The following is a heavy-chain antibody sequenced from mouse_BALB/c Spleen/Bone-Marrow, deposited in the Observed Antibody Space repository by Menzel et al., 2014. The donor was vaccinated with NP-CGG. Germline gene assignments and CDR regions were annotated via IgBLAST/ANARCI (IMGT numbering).Heavy chain of an antibody. V-gene: IGHV5-12-2*01. CDR1: GFTFSSYT. D-gene: IGHD1-1*01. J-gene: IGHJ2*01. CDR3: ARHYGSGVFYFGY. CDR2: ISNGGGIT. Sequence: EVHLVESGGGLVQPGGSLKLSCAASGFTFSSYTMSWVRLTPEARLEGVAYISNGGGITYYSDTVKGRFTISRDNAKNPLYLQRNSLKSEDTAMYYCARHYGSGVFYFGYWGQGTTLTVSS.